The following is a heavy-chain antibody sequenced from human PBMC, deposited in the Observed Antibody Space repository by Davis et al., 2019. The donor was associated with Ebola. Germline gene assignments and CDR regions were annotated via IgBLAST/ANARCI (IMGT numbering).Heavy chain of an antibody. Sequence: PGGSLRPSCAVYGASFSGYYWSWIRQPPGKGLEWIGEINHSGTTNYNPSLKSRVTISVDTSKNQFSLKLSSVTAADTAVYYCARFGAEWSVDYWGQGTLVTVSS. D-gene: IGHD3-3*01. CDR2: INHSGTT. CDR1: GASFSGYY. V-gene: IGHV4-34*01. J-gene: IGHJ4*02. CDR3: ARFGAEWSVDY.